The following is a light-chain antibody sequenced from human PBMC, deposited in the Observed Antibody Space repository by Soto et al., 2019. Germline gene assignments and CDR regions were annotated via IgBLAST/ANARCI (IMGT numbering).Light chain of an antibody. CDR3: QQHDSSPWM. Sequence: VLSQSPGRLSLSPGERATLSCRASQSVPSTYFAWYQQKSGQPPRLLISGTSNRATGIPDRFSGSGSGTDFTLTISRLEPEDFAVYYCQQHDSSPWMFGQGTKVDIK. CDR2: GTS. J-gene: IGKJ1*01. V-gene: IGKV3-20*01. CDR1: QSVPSTY.